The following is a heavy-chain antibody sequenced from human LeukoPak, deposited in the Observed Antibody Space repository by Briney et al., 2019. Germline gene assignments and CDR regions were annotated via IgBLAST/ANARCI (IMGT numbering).Heavy chain of an antibody. CDR1: GFTFSSYG. V-gene: IGHV3-33*01. CDR2: IWYDGSNK. CDR3: AGDYGEYYYGMDV. Sequence: GGSLRLSCAASGFTFSSYGMHWACQAPGKGLEWVAVIWYDGSNKCYADSVKGRFTISRDNSKNTLYLQMNSLRAEDTAVYYCAGDYGEYYYGMDVWGQGTTVTVSS. D-gene: IGHD4-17*01. J-gene: IGHJ6*02.